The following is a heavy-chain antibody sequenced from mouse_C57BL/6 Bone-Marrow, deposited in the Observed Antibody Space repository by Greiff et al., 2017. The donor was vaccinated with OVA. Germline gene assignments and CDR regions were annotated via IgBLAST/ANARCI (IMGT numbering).Heavy chain of an antibody. CDR2: IDPSDSYT. CDR3: ARDYGTFDY. J-gene: IGHJ2*01. CDR1: GYTFTSYW. D-gene: IGHD1-1*01. Sequence: VQLQQPGAELVMPGASVKLSCKASGYTFTSYWMHWVKQRPGQGLEWIGEIDPSDSYTNYNQKFKGKSTLTVDKSSSTAYMQLSSLTSEDSAVYYCARDYGTFDYWGQGTTLTVSS. V-gene: IGHV1-69*01.